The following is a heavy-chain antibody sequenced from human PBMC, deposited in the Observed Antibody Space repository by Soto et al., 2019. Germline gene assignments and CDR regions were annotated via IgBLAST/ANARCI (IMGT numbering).Heavy chain of an antibody. CDR1: GGTFSSYA. CDR3: AREPRSTGDTFDY. D-gene: IGHD3-16*01. Sequence: ASVKVSCKASGGTFSSYAISWVRQAPGQGLEWMGGIIPIFGTANYAQKFQGRVTITADKSTSTAYMELSSLRSEDTAVYYCAREPRSTGDTFDYWGQGTLVTVSS. V-gene: IGHV1-69*06. J-gene: IGHJ4*02. CDR2: IIPIFGTA.